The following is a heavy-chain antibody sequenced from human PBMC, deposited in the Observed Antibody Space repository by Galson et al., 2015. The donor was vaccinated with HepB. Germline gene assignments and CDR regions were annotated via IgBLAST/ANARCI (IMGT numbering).Heavy chain of an antibody. V-gene: IGHV4-59*01. J-gene: IGHJ5*02. D-gene: IGHD3-16*01. CDR2: ISYSGDT. CDR1: GASIRSYY. CDR3: ARVPDTGNVWHYWSDP. Sequence: SEPLSLTCTVSGASIRSYYWNWIRQPPGQGLEWIGYISYSGDTIYNPSLKSRLTMSVDTSKNQFSLQLNSVTAADTALYYCARVPDTGNVWHYWSDPWGQGTLVTVSS.